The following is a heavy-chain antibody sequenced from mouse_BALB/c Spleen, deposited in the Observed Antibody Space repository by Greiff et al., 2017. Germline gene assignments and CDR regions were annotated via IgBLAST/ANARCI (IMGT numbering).Heavy chain of an antibody. D-gene: IGHD2-3*01. CDR1: GFTFSSYA. Sequence: EVQLVESGGGLVKPGGSLKLSCAASGFTFSSYAMSWVRQSPEKRLEWVAEISSGGSYTYYPDTVTGRFTISRDNAKNTLYLEMSSLRSEDTAMYYCARDGDGAMDYWGQGTSVTVSS. CDR2: ISSGGSYT. CDR3: ARDGDGAMDY. V-gene: IGHV5-9-4*01. J-gene: IGHJ4*01.